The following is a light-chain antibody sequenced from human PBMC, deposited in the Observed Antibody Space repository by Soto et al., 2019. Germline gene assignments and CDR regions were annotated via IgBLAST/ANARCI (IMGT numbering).Light chain of an antibody. CDR3: QQYGSSPRT. Sequence: EIVLTQSPGTLSSSPGERATLSCRASQSVSSSYLAWYQQKPGQAPRLLIYGASSRATGVPVRFSGSGSGTDFTLTISRLEPEDFAVYYCQQYGSSPRTFGQGTKLEIK. V-gene: IGKV3-20*01. CDR1: QSVSSSY. CDR2: GAS. J-gene: IGKJ2*01.